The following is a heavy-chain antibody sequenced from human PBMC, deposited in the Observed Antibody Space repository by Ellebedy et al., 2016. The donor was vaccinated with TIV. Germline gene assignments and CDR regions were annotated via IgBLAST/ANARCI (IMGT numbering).Heavy chain of an antibody. CDR1: GYTFTSYG. D-gene: IGHD3-9*01. Sequence: AASVKVSCKASGYTFTSYGISRVRHATGQGLEWSGWMNPNSGNKGYAQKFQDRVTMTRNTSISTAYMELSSLGTDDTAGYYFARVGGVDLLADGMDVWGQGTTGTVSS. J-gene: IGHJ6*02. CDR2: MNPNSGNK. V-gene: IGHV1-8*02. CDR3: ARVGGVDLLADGMDV.